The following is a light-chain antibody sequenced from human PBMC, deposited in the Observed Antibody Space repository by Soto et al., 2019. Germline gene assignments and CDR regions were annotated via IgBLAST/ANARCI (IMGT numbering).Light chain of an antibody. CDR1: QSVSSSY. V-gene: IGKV3-20*01. J-gene: IGKJ4*01. CDR2: GAS. CDR3: QQYGSSPLT. Sequence: EIVLTQSPGTPSLSPGERATLSCRASQSVSSSYLAWYQQKPGQAPRLLIYGASTRATGIPHRFSGRGSGTDFTLTISRLEPEDFAVYYCQQYGSSPLTFGGGTKVEIK.